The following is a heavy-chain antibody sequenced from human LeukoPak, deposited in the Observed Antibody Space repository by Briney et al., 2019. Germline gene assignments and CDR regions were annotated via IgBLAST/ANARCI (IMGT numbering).Heavy chain of an antibody. CDR2: ISHDGSKK. J-gene: IGHJ4*02. V-gene: IGHV3-30*04. D-gene: IGHD3-10*01. CDR1: GLTVSGYA. CDR3: ARDLIRGGSGSCLNY. Sequence: PGGSLRLSCVASGLTVSGYAMHWVRQAPGKGLEWVAIISHDGSKKDYADSVKGRFTISRDSSKNTVYLEMNSLRGDDTALYYCARDLIRGGSGSCLNYWGQGTLVTVSS.